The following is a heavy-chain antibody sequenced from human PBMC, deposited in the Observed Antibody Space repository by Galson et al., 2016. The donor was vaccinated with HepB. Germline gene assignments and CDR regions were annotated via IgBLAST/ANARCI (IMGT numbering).Heavy chain of an antibody. J-gene: IGHJ3*01. CDR2: TYYRSEWYH. V-gene: IGHV6-1*01. CDR1: GDSVSNDPSA. Sequence: CAISGDSVSNDPSAWHWIRQSASRGLEWLGRTYYRSEWYHDYAESVQGRIAIIPDTSTNQPSLQLNTVTPEDTALYYCASAKAAGTAFYLWGQGTMVTVSS. CDR3: ASAKAAGTAFYL. D-gene: IGHD6-13*01.